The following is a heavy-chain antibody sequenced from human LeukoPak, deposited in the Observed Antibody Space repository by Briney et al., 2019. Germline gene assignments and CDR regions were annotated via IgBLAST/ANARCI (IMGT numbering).Heavy chain of an antibody. CDR2: IYPGDSDT. CDR3: ARQTYAFDI. CDR1: GYSFTSYW. V-gene: IGHV5-51*01. J-gene: IGHJ3*02. Sequence: GESLKISCKGSGYSFTSYWIGWVRQMPGKGLEWMGIIYPGDSDTRYSPSFQGQVTMSVDMSISTAYLQWDSLKVSDTAMYYCARQTYAFDIWGQGTMVTVSS.